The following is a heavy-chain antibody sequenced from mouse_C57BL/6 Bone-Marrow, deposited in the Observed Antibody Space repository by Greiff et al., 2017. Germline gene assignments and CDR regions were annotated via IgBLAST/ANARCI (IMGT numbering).Heavy chain of an antibody. CDR1: GYTFTSYW. J-gene: IGHJ2*01. D-gene: IGHD1-1*01. CDR3: ARDYGSSYYFDY. V-gene: IGHV1-55*01. CDR2: IYPGSGST. Sequence: VQLQQPGAELVKPGASVKMSCKASGYTFTSYWITWVKQRPGQGLEWIGDIYPGSGSTNYNEKFKSKATLTVDTSSSAAYMQLSSLTSEDSAVYYCARDYGSSYYFDYWGQGTPLTVSS.